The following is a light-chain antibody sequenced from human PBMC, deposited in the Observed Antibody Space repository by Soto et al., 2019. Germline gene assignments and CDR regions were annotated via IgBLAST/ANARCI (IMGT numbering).Light chain of an antibody. Sequence: TQPASVSGYPGQAITISCTGTSSDVGSYHYVSWFQQHPGKAPKFIIFEVSDRPSGVSTRFSGSKSGDTASLTISGLQADDEADYYCSSYTSGRDVYVFGGGTKVTVL. J-gene: IGLJ1*01. CDR3: SSYTSGRDVYV. CDR2: EVS. V-gene: IGLV2-14*01. CDR1: SSDVGSYHY.